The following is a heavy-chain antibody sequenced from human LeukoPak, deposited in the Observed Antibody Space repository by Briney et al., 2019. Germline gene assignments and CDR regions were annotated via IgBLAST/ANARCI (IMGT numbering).Heavy chain of an antibody. CDR2: INHSGST. D-gene: IGHD6-19*01. CDR1: GGSFSGYY. Sequence: PSETLSLTCAVYGGSFSGYYWSWIRQPPGKGLEWIGEINHSGSTNYNPSLKSRVTISVDTSKNQFSLKLSSVTAADTAVYYCARARGSGWYFDYWGQGTLVTVSS. V-gene: IGHV4-34*01. CDR3: ARARGSGWYFDY. J-gene: IGHJ4*02.